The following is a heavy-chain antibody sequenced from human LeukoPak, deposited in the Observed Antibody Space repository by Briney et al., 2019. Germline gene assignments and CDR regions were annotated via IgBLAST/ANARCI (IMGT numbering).Heavy chain of an antibody. J-gene: IGHJ4*02. V-gene: IGHV3-23*01. CDR1: GLTFSSYA. D-gene: IGHD1-14*01. Sequence: PGGSPRLSCAASGLTFSSYAMSWVRQAPGNWLEWVTSIRGSGGTTYSADPVKARFTISRDNSNNTPYLQMKTLRAQDTAVYRCAIARPRYWGQGTLVTVSS. CDR2: IRGSGGTT. CDR3: AIARPRY.